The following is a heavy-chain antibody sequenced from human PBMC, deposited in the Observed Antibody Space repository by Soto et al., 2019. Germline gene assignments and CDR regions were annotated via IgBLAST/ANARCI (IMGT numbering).Heavy chain of an antibody. CDR3: ARGPRVSSTGTGAH. CDR2: ISDDGSTA. Sequence: GVLRLSCSVSGFTFSAYWMHWVRQVPGKGLTWVSRISDDGSTATYADSVKGRFVISRDNAKNSLYLEMNTLRADDSGLYYCARGPRVSSTGTGAHWGRGTLVTSPQ. J-gene: IGHJ4*02. CDR1: GFTFSAYW. V-gene: IGHV3-74*01. D-gene: IGHD1-1*01.